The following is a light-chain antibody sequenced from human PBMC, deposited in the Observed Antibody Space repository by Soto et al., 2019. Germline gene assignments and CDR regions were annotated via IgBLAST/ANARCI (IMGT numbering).Light chain of an antibody. CDR1: RSDVGDYNY. CDR2: EVK. J-gene: IGLJ2*01. V-gene: IGLV2-14*01. Sequence: QAVLTQPASVSGSPGQSITISCTGSRSDVGDYNYVSWYQQHPGKAPKLMIYEVKNRPSGVSNRFSGSKSGNTASLTISGLQAEDEADYYCSSYTSSNTLLFGGGTKLTVL. CDR3: SSYTSSNTLL.